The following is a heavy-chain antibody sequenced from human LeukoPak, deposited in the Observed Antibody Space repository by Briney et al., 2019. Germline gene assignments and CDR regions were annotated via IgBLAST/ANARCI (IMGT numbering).Heavy chain of an antibody. V-gene: IGHV2-70*01. D-gene: IGHD6-13*01. Sequence: SGPALVKPTQTLTQTCTFSWFSLSTSGMSLNWIREHPGKALEWLALIDWDDDKYYSTSLKTRLTISKDTSKNQVVLTMTNMDPVDTATYYCARIPSTVAGIDYWGQGTLVTVSS. CDR3: ARIPSTVAGIDY. CDR2: IDWDDDK. CDR1: WFSLSTSGMS. J-gene: IGHJ4*02.